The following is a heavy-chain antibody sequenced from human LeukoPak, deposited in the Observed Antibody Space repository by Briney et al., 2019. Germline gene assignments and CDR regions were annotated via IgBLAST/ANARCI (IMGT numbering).Heavy chain of an antibody. D-gene: IGHD6-19*01. CDR3: AKDGPMYSSGWYVDS. CDR1: GFTFSSFG. CDR2: MRYDGSDK. J-gene: IGHJ4*02. V-gene: IGHV3-30*02. Sequence: GGSLRLSCAASGFTFSSFGMYWVRQAPGKGLEWVAFMRYDGSDKYYTDSVKGRFTISRDNSKNTLYLQMNSLRGEDTAVYYCAKDGPMYSSGWYVDSWGQGTLVTVPS.